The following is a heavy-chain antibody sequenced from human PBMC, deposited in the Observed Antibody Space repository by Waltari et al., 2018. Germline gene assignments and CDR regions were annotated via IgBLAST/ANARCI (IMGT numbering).Heavy chain of an antibody. Sequence: QVQLQESGPGLVKPSETLSLTCTVSGYSISSGYYWGWLRQPPGKGLEWIGSIYHSASTSYNPSLKSRVTISVDTSKTQFSLKLSSVTAADTAVYYCASLPCGGDCYGRDAFDIWGQGTMVTVSS. D-gene: IGHD2-21*01. CDR3: ASLPCGGDCYGRDAFDI. J-gene: IGHJ3*02. CDR2: IYHSAST. V-gene: IGHV4-38-2*02. CDR1: GYSISSGYY.